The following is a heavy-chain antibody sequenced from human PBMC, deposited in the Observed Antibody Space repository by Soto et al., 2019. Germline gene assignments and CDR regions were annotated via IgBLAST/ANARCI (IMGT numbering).Heavy chain of an antibody. D-gene: IGHD3-22*01. CDR3: ARDQNDSSGYYAAYYYYGMDV. CDR2: IIPIFGTA. J-gene: IGHJ6*02. Sequence: KVSCKASGGTFSSYAISWVRQAPGQGLEWMGGIIPIFGTANYAQKFQGRVTITADESTSTAYMELSSLRSEDTAVYYCARDQNDSSGYYAAYYYYGMDVWGQGTTVTVSS. V-gene: IGHV1-69*01. CDR1: GGTFSSYA.